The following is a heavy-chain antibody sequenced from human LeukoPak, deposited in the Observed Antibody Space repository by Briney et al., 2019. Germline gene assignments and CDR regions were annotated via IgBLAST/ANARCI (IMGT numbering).Heavy chain of an antibody. CDR1: GFTFSNYN. CDR3: AREVYYGSGRRFDY. CDR2: ITRDSIYT. D-gene: IGHD3-10*01. J-gene: IGHJ4*02. V-gene: IGHV3-21*01. Sequence: GGSLRLSCAASGFTFSNYNMNWVRQTPGKGLEWVSSITRDSIYTFYADSVKGRFTISRDNAKNSLSLQMNSLRAEDTAVYYCAREVYYGSGRRFDYWGQGTLVTVSS.